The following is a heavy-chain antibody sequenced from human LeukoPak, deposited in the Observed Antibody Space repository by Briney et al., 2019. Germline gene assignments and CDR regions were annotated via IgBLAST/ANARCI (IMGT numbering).Heavy chain of an antibody. CDR3: AKDLMLYYYDSSGYYPDY. Sequence: GGSLRLSCAASGFTFSNYAMSWVRQAPGKGLEWVSAISGSGGSTYYADSVKGRFTISRDNSKNTLYLQMNSLRAEDTAVYYCAKDLMLYYYDSSGYYPDYWGQGTLVTVSS. D-gene: IGHD3-22*01. V-gene: IGHV3-23*01. J-gene: IGHJ4*02. CDR1: GFTFSNYA. CDR2: ISGSGGST.